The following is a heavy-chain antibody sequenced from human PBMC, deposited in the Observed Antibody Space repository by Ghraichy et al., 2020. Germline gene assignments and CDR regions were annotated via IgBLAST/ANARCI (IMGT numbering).Heavy chain of an antibody. J-gene: IGHJ3*02. Sequence: SVKVSCKASGGTFSSYAISWVRQAPGQGLEWMGGIIPIFGTANYAQKFQGRVTITADESTSTAYMELSSLRSEDTAVYYCARRSTSFFDAFDIWGQGTMVTVSS. D-gene: IGHD2-2*01. CDR2: IIPIFGTA. CDR3: ARRSTSFFDAFDI. V-gene: IGHV1-69*13. CDR1: GGTFSSYA.